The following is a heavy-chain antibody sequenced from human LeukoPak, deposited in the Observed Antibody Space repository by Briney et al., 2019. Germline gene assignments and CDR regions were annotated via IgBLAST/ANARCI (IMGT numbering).Heavy chain of an antibody. CDR3: AREVGYCSGGSCYSYFDY. D-gene: IGHD2-15*01. V-gene: IGHV4-34*01. J-gene: IGHJ4*02. CDR1: GGSFSGYY. CDR2: INHSGST. Sequence: IPSETLSLTCAVYGGSFSGYYWSWIRQPPGKGLEWIGEINHSGSTNYNPSLKSRVTISVDTSKNQFSLKLSSVTAADTAVYYCAREVGYCSGGSCYSYFDYWGQGTLVTVSS.